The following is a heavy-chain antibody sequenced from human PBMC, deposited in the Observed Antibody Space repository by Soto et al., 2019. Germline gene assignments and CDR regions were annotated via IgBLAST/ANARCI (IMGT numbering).Heavy chain of an antibody. CDR1: GYTFTNYF. CDR2: VSPNDGGT. CDR3: GRVSDGGFWDY. V-gene: IGHV1-46*01. Sequence: QVQLVQSGAGVKEPGASVKLSCKASGYTFTNYFIHWVRQAPGQGLEWLGRVSPNDGGTHYGQKFWGRVAMTRDTSTTTVYMDLRGLRSYDTAVYFCGRVSDGGFWDYCGHGALVTVSS. J-gene: IGHJ4*01. D-gene: IGHD3-16*01.